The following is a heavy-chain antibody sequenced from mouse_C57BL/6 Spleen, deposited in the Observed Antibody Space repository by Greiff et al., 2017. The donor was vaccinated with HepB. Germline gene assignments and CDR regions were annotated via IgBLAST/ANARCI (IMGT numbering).Heavy chain of an antibody. CDR1: GFTFSDYG. J-gene: IGHJ2*01. CDR2: ISSGSSTI. CDR3: ASPGYYGSSYFDY. Sequence: EVKLMESGGGLVKPGGSLKLSCAASGFTFSDYGMHWVRQAPEKGLEWVAYISSGSSTIYYADTVKGRFTISGENAKNTLFLQMTSLRSEDTAMYYCASPGYYGSSYFDYWGQGTTLTVSS. D-gene: IGHD1-1*01. V-gene: IGHV5-17*01.